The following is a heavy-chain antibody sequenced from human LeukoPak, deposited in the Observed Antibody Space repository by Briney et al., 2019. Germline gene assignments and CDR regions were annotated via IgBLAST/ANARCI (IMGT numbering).Heavy chain of an antibody. V-gene: IGHV4-39*01. CDR1: GDSVSSTNYY. Sequence: SETLSLTCTVSGDSVSSTNYYWGWIRQPPGRGLEWVASIRYSESAYYSPSLKSRATISVDTSKNQFSLRLRSLTATDTAVYYCATQDSSHYWGQGTLVTVSS. D-gene: IGHD3-22*01. CDR3: ATQDSSHY. J-gene: IGHJ4*02. CDR2: IRYSESA.